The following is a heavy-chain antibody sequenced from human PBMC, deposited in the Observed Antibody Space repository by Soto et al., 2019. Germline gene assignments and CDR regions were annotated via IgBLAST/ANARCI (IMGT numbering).Heavy chain of an antibody. J-gene: IGHJ5*02. CDR2: IYYSGST. CDR1: GGSISRYY. D-gene: IGHD3-22*01. CDR3: AGDLTDYYDSSGYYYEVSWFDP. Sequence: PSETLSLTCTVSGGSISRYYWSWIRQPPGQGLEWFGYIYYSGSTNYNPSLKTRVTISVDTSKNQFSLKLSSVTAADTAVYYCAGDLTDYYDSSGYYYEVSWFDPRGQGTLVTVSS. V-gene: IGHV4-59*01.